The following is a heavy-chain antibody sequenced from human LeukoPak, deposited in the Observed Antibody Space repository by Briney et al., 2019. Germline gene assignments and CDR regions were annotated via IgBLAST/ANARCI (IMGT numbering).Heavy chain of an antibody. CDR3: AKDILPLVVAASGFDP. V-gene: IGHV3-21*04. CDR1: GFTFSTYG. D-gene: IGHD2-15*01. Sequence: PGGSLRLSCAASGFTFSTYGMNWVRQAPGKGLEWVSFISDSSYYIYYADSVKGRFTISRDNAKNSLYLQMSSLRAEDTALYYCAKDILPLVVAASGFDPWGQGTLVTVSS. CDR2: ISDSSYYI. J-gene: IGHJ5*02.